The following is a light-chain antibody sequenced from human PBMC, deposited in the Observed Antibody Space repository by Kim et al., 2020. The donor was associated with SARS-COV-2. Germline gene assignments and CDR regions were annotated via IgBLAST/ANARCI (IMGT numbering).Light chain of an antibody. Sequence: SYELTQPPSVSVSPGQTARITCSGEALPKKYAYWYQQKSGQAPVLVIYEDRKRPSGIPERFSASSSGTVATLSISGAQVEDEGDYYCYSTDFSGNHRVFGGGTQLT. J-gene: IGLJ3*02. CDR3: YSTDFSGNHRV. CDR2: EDR. V-gene: IGLV3-10*01. CDR1: ALPKKY.